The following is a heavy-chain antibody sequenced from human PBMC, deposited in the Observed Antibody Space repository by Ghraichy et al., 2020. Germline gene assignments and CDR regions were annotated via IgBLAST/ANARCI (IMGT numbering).Heavy chain of an antibody. J-gene: IGHJ3*02. V-gene: IGHV3-72*01. CDR3: ARSSGWYFALEI. CDR2: IRNKDNGDTT. CDR1: GFTVSDYL. D-gene: IGHD6-19*01. Sequence: GGSLRLSCAASGFTVSDYLMDWLRQAPGKGLEWVGRIRNKDNGDTTDYAASVKGRFIISRDDSKNSMYVQMNSLKNEDTAVYYCARSSGWYFALEIWGPGTMVTVSA.